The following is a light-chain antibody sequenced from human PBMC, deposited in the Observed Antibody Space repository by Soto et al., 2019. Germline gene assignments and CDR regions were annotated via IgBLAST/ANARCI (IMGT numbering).Light chain of an antibody. Sequence: DSPLTRSPSSLSASVGDRVPITCRASQSINGWLAWYQQKPGQAPSLLIYKASTLESGVPSRFSGSGSGTEFTLTIIGLQSEDFATYYCQQSYTTPRTFAAGTKVDI. CDR2: KAS. V-gene: IGKV1-5*03. J-gene: IGKJ4*02. CDR1: QSINGW. CDR3: QQSYTTPRT.